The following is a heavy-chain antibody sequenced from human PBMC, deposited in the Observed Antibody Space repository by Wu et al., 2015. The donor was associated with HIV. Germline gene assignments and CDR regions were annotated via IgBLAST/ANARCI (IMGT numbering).Heavy chain of an antibody. CDR3: ARGVVRSREFDT. J-gene: IGHJ4*02. V-gene: IGHV1-69*12. Sequence: QVHLVQSGAEVKKPGSSVKVSCKASGGTFSSYAISWVRQAPGQGLEYMGCXIPIFKISNYAQKFQGRVMITADESTGTAYMDLSSLRSEDTAVYYCARGVVRSREFDTWGQGTLVTVSS. CDR2: XIPIFKIS. D-gene: IGHD1-1*01. CDR1: GGTFSSYA.